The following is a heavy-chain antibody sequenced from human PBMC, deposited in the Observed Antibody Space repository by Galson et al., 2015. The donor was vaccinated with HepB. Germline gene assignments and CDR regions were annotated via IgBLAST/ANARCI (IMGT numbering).Heavy chain of an antibody. CDR3: ARVKGYCSSTSCYKTYYYGMDV. CDR2: IKQDGSEK. CDR1: GFTFSSYW. V-gene: IGHV3-7*01. Sequence: SLRLSCAASGFTFSSYWMSWVRQAPGKGLEWVANIKQDGSEKYYVDSVKGRFTISRDNAKNSLYLQMNSLRAEDTAVYYCARVKGYCSSTSCYKTYYYGMDVWGQGTPVTVSS. J-gene: IGHJ6*02. D-gene: IGHD2-2*02.